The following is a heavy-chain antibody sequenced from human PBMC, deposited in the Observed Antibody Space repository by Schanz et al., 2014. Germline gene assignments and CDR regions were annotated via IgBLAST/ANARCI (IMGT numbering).Heavy chain of an antibody. D-gene: IGHD3-10*02. Sequence: QLQLQESGPGLVKPSETLSLTCTVSGASISGSSDYWGWIRQSPGKGLEWIGYIYFSGSVDYNPSLKSRVTMSVDTSKKQFSLRLSSVSAADTAVYYCARHVLPYDAFDIWGQGTVVTVSS. V-gene: IGHV4-61*05. J-gene: IGHJ3*02. CDR2: IYFSGSV. CDR1: GASISGSSDY. CDR3: ARHVLPYDAFDI.